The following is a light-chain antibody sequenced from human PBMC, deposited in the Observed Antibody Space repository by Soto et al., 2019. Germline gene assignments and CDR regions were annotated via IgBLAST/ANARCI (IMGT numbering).Light chain of an antibody. V-gene: IGKV1-27*01. Sequence: DLQMTQSPVSLSASVGDRVTITCRASQGISNYLAWYQQKPGKVPKLLIYAASTLQSGVPSRFSGSGSGTAFTLTINSLQPEDVATYYCQKYNRAPFTFGPGTKVDIK. J-gene: IGKJ3*01. CDR2: AAS. CDR3: QKYNRAPFT. CDR1: QGISNY.